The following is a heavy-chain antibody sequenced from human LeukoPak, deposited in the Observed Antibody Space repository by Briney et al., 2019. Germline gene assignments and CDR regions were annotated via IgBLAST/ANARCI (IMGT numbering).Heavy chain of an antibody. Sequence: GGSLRLSCAASGFTFSNYWMTWVRQAPGKGLEWVANIKRDGSESYYMDSAKGRFTASRDNAKNSLYLQMNSLRAEDSALYFCARRDSSGWYYFDHWGPGTLVTVSS. D-gene: IGHD6-19*01. V-gene: IGHV3-7*01. CDR3: ARRDSSGWYYFDH. CDR2: IKRDGSES. J-gene: IGHJ4*02. CDR1: GFTFSNYW.